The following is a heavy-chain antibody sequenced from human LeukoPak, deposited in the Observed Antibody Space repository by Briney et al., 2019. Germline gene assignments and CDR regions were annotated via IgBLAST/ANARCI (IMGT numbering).Heavy chain of an antibody. CDR3: ARFSGSSNFDY. V-gene: IGHV3-23*01. CDR2: ISGSGDAT. CDR1: GFTFSNFA. J-gene: IGHJ4*02. Sequence: GGSLRLSCAASGFTFSNFALNWIRQAPGKGLEWVAAISGSGDATYYLDSVKGRFTISRDNSKNTLSLQMSSLRSDDTAVYYCARFSGSSNFDYWGQGTLVTVSS. D-gene: IGHD1-26*01.